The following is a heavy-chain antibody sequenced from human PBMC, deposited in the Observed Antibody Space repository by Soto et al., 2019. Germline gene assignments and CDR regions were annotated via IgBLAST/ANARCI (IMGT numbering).Heavy chain of an antibody. V-gene: IGHV5-51*01. CDR2: IYPGDSDT. D-gene: IGHD6-19*01. CDR3: ARRGHISGFMHX. J-gene: IGHJ1*01. CDR1: GYNFNSYW. Sequence: GESLKISCKGSGYNFNSYWISWVRQMPGKGLELMGIIYPGDSDTRYSPSFQGQVTISADKSIGNAYLQWSSLNASDTAMYYCARRGHISGFMHXWGQGISLTVSX.